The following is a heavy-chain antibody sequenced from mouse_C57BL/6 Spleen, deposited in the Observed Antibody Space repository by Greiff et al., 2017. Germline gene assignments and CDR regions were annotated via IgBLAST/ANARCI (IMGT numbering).Heavy chain of an antibody. D-gene: IGHD3-2*02. J-gene: IGHJ3*01. Sequence: VQLQQSGPELVKPGASVKISCKASGYSFTDYNMNWVKQSNGKSLEWIGVINTNYGTNSYNQKFKGKATLTVDQSSSTAYMQLNSLTSEDSAVYYCARGDSSGYRTWFAYWGQGTLVTVSA. CDR1: GYSFTDYN. CDR2: INTNYGTN. V-gene: IGHV1-39*01. CDR3: ARGDSSGYRTWFAY.